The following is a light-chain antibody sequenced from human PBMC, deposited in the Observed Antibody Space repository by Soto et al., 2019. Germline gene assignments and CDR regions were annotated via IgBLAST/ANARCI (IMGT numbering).Light chain of an antibody. V-gene: IGKV3D-20*02. Sequence: IVFTQSPVTLSLSPGERATLSCRASQSISNNYLAWYQQTPGQAPRLLIYGASSRATGIPDRFSGSGSATDFTLTISRLEPEDAAVYYCQQRSNWPPITFGQGTRLEIK. CDR2: GAS. J-gene: IGKJ5*01. CDR3: QQRSNWPPIT. CDR1: QSISNNY.